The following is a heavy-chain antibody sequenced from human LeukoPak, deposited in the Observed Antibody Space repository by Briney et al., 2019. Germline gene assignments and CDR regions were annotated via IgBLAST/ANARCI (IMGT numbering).Heavy chain of an antibody. J-gene: IGHJ6*03. V-gene: IGHV1-69*13. Sequence: SVKVSCKASGGTFSSYAISWVRRAPGQGLEWMGRIIPIFGTANYAQKFQGRVTITADESTSTAYMELSSLRSEDTAVYYCAGGRVVVVPAAPVGGYYYYMDVWGKGTTVTVSS. D-gene: IGHD2-2*01. CDR2: IIPIFGTA. CDR1: GGTFSSYA. CDR3: AGGRVVVVPAAPVGGYYYYMDV.